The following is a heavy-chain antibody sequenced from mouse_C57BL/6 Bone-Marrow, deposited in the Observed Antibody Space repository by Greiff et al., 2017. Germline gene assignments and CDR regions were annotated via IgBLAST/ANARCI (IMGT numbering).Heavy chain of an antibody. CDR1: GFTFSSYG. J-gene: IGHJ2*01. Sequence: DVQLQESGGDLVKPGGSLKLSCAASGFTFSSYGMSWVRQTPDKRLEWVATISSGGSYTYYPDSVKGRFTISRDNAKNTLYLQMSSLKSEDTAMYYCARRRNYEDYWGQGTTLTVSS. CDR3: ARRRNYEDY. D-gene: IGHD2-1*01. V-gene: IGHV5-6*01. CDR2: ISSGGSYT.